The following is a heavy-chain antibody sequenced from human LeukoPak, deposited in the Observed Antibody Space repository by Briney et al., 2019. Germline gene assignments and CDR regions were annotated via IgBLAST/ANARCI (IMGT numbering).Heavy chain of an antibody. CDR1: GFTFSSYW. CDR2: IKQDGSEK. Sequence: PGGSLRLSCAASGFTFSSYWMSWVRQAPGKGLEWVANIKQDGSEKYYVDSVKGRFTISRDNAKNSLYLQMNSLRTEDTAVYSCARYYDGSGYDDAFDIWGQGTMVTVSS. J-gene: IGHJ3*02. CDR3: ARYYDGSGYDDAFDI. D-gene: IGHD3-22*01. V-gene: IGHV3-7*01.